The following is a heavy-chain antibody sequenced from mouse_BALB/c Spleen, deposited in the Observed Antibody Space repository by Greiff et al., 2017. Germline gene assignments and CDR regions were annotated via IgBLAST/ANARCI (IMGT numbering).Heavy chain of an antibody. V-gene: IGHV1S29*02. CDR1: GYTFTDYN. Sequence: VQLQQSGPELVKPGASVKISCKASGYTFTDYNMHWVKQSHGKSLEWIGYIYPYNGGTGYNQKFKSKATLTVDNSSSTAYMELRSLTSEDSAVYYCARGTTVVAPIGYAMDYWGQGTSVTVSS. D-gene: IGHD1-1*01. CDR2: IYPYNGGT. CDR3: ARGTTVVAPIGYAMDY. J-gene: IGHJ4*01.